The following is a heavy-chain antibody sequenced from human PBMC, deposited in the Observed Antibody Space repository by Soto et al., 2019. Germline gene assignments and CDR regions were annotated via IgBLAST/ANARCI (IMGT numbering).Heavy chain of an antibody. CDR2: IDWDDDK. V-gene: IGHV2-70*01. CDR1: GFSLSTSGMC. J-gene: IGHJ4*02. Sequence: ESGPTLVNPTQTLTLTCTFSGFSLSTSGMCVSWIRQPPGKALEWLALIDWDDDKYCSTSLKTRLTISKDTSKNQVVLTMTNMDPVDTATYYCARILVDTAMGNAFDYWGQGTLVTVS. CDR3: ARILVDTAMGNAFDY. D-gene: IGHD5-18*01.